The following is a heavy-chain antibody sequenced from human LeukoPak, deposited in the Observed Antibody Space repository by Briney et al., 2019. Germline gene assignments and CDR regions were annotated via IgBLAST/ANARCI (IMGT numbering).Heavy chain of an antibody. D-gene: IGHD2-2*01. CDR2: IKTDGSEK. V-gene: IGHV3-7*01. J-gene: IGHJ5*02. Sequence: GGSLRLSCEASGFTLSSYWMSWVRQAPGKGLEWVANIKTDGSEKYYVDSVKGRFTISRDNAKNSLYLQMNSLRAEDTAVYYCARGCSSTSCYAVAPFDPWGQGTLVTVSS. CDR1: GFTLSSYW. CDR3: ARGCSSTSCYAVAPFDP.